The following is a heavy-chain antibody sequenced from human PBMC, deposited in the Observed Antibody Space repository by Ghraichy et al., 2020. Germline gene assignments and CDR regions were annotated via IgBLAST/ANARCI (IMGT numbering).Heavy chain of an antibody. CDR2: IYYSGST. D-gene: IGHD3-22*01. J-gene: IGHJ5*02. CDR3: ARDYYDSSGTWWFDP. CDR1: GGSISSYY. Sequence: SETLSLTCTVSGGSISSYYWSWIRQPPGKGLEWIGYIYYSGSTNYNPSLKSRVTISVDTSKNQFSLKLSSVTAADTAVYYCARDYYDSSGTWWFDPWGQGTLVTVSS. V-gene: IGHV4-59*01.